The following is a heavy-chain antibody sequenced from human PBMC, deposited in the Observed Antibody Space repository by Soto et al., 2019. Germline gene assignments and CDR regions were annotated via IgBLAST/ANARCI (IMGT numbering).Heavy chain of an antibody. CDR1: GVTFSSYA. J-gene: IGHJ1*01. CDR3: AKDPYDSSGYYYPH. Sequence: GGSLRLSCAASGVTFSSYAMSWVRQAPGKGLEWVSAISGSGGSTYYADSVKGRFTISRDNSKNTLYLQMNSLRAEDTAVYYCAKDPYDSSGYYYPHWGQGTLVTVS. CDR2: ISGSGGST. V-gene: IGHV3-23*01. D-gene: IGHD3-22*01.